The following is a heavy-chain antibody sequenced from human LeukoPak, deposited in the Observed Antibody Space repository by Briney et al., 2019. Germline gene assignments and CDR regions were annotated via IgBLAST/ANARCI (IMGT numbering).Heavy chain of an antibody. CDR3: ARDLNGGTGAYYGMDV. CDR1: GGTFSSYA. V-gene: IGHV1-69*06. Sequence: ASVKVSCKASGGTFSSYAISWVRQAPGQGLEWMGGIIPIFGTANYAQKFQGRVTITADKSTSTAYMELSSLRSEDTAVYYCARDLNGGTGAYYGMDVWGKGTTVTVSS. D-gene: IGHD3/OR15-3a*01. CDR2: IIPIFGTA. J-gene: IGHJ6*04.